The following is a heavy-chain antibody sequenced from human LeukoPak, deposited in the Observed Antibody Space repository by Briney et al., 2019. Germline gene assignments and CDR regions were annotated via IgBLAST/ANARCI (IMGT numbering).Heavy chain of an antibody. Sequence: ASETLSLTCTVSGGSISSGGYYWSWIRQHPGKGLEWIGYIYYSGSTYYNPSLKSRVTISVDTSKNQFSLKLSSVAAADTAVYYCASQIMTGTIPFDYWGQGTLVTVSS. J-gene: IGHJ4*02. CDR3: ASQIMTGTIPFDY. V-gene: IGHV4-31*03. CDR2: IYYSGST. CDR1: GGSISSGGYY. D-gene: IGHD1-20*01.